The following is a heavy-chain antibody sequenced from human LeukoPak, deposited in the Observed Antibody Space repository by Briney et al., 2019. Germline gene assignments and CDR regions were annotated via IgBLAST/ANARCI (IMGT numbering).Heavy chain of an antibody. V-gene: IGHV1-24*01. CDR1: GYTLTELS. CDR2: FDPEDGET. Sequence: ASVKVSCKVSGYTLTELSMHWVRQAPGKGLEWMGGFDPEDGETIYAQKFQGRVTMTEGTSTDTAYMELSSLRSEDTAVYYCARVKAAGKTNPFDYWGQGTLVTVSS. J-gene: IGHJ4*02. CDR3: ARVKAAGKTNPFDY. D-gene: IGHD6-13*01.